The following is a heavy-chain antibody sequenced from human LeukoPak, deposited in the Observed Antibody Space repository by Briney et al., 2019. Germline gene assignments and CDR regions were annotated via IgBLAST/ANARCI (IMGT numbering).Heavy chain of an antibody. CDR2: IWRGGNYK. CDR3: VTDPPDSDWAFWS. D-gene: IGHD6-19*01. Sequence: GGSLRLSCSASGFDFRMYAMHWVRQAPGKGLEWVAMIWRGGNYKFYVDSVKGRCTIFRDDFRSTFYLQMDSLTVDDTAVYYCVTDPPDSDWAFWSWGQGAHVTVSA. V-gene: IGHV3-33*01. CDR1: GFDFRMYA. J-gene: IGHJ5*02.